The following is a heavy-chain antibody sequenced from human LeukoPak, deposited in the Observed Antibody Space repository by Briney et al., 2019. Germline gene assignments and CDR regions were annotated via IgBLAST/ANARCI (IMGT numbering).Heavy chain of an antibody. CDR2: IIPIFGTA. CDR1: GGTFSTYS. J-gene: IGHJ4*02. V-gene: IGHV1-69*05. Sequence: SVKVPCKASGGTFSTYSISWMRQAPGQGLEWMGRIIPIFGTANYAQKFHGRVTITTDESTNTAYMELSSLTSEDTAVYYCARAWGGDSSGYYQGGFDYWGQGTLVTVSS. D-gene: IGHD3-22*01. CDR3: ARAWGGDSSGYYQGGFDY.